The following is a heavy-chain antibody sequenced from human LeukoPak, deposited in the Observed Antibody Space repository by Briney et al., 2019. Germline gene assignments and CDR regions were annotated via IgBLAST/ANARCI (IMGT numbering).Heavy chain of an antibody. V-gene: IGHV4-31*03. J-gene: IGHJ5*02. CDR3: ARGHSPHYDILTGYLVGGNNWFDP. CDR1: GGSISSGGYY. CDR2: IYYSGST. D-gene: IGHD3-9*01. Sequence: SETLSLTCTVSGGSISSGGYYWSWIRQHPGKGLEWIGYIYYSGSTFYNPSLKSRVTISVDTSKNQFSLKLSSVTAADTAVYYCARGHSPHYDILTGYLVGGNNWFDPWGQGTLVTVSS.